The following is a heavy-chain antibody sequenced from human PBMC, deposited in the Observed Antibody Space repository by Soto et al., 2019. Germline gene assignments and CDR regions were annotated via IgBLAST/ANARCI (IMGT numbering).Heavy chain of an antibody. CDR2: ISAYNGNT. CDR1: GYTFTSYG. V-gene: IGHV1-18*01. J-gene: IGHJ5*02. CDR3: ARRRGYCSSTSCYGTKNWFDP. Sequence: QVQLVQSGAEVKKPGASVKVSCKASGYTFTSYGISWVRQAPGQGLEWMGWISAYNGNTNYAQMLKGRVTMTTDTSTSTAYMELRSLRSDDTAVYYCARRRGYCSSTSCYGTKNWFDPWGQGTLVTVSS. D-gene: IGHD2-2*01.